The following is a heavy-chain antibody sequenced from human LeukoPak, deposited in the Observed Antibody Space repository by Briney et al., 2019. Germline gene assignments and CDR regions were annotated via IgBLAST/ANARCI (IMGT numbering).Heavy chain of an antibody. CDR2: ISSSGAAI. CDR3: ARVGAYCSSASCHDY. D-gene: IGHD2-2*01. Sequence: PGGSLRLSCAASGFTFNDYYMTWIRQAPGKGLEWVSHISSSGAAIYADSVKGRFTISRDNAKNSLYPQMNSLRAEDTAVYYCARVGAYCSSASCHDYWGQGTLVTVSS. V-gene: IGHV3-11*01. CDR1: GFTFNDYY. J-gene: IGHJ4*02.